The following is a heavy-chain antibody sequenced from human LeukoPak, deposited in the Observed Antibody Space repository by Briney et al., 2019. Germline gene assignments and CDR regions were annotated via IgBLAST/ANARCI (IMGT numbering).Heavy chain of an antibody. CDR1: GFTVSSNS. D-gene: IGHD3-16*01. J-gene: IGHJ4*02. V-gene: IGHV3-53*01. CDR3: ARRAGAYSHPYDY. CDR2: IYSAGNT. Sequence: HPGGSLRLSCTVSGFTVSSNSMSWVRQAPGKGLEWVSFIYSAGNTHYSDSVKGRFTISIDNSKNTLYLQMNSLRAEDTAVYCCARRAGAYSHPYDYWGQGTLVTVSS.